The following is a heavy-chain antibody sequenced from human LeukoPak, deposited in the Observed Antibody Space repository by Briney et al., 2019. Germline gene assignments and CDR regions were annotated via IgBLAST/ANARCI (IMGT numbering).Heavy chain of an antibody. D-gene: IGHD6-19*01. CDR1: GGSFSGYY. Sequence: SETLSLTCAVYGGSFSGYYWSSFRQPPGKRLDWIGEINHSGSTKYNPSLKSRVTISVDTSKNQFSLKLSSMTAADTALYYCAKGRSIGWYYSPPRHTGVYFDYWGQGTLVTVSS. J-gene: IGHJ4*02. V-gene: IGHV4-34*01. CDR3: AKGRSIGWYYSPPRHTGVYFDY. CDR2: INHSGST.